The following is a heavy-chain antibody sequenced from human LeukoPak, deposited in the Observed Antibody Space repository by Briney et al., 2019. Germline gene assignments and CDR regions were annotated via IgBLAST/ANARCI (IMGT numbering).Heavy chain of an antibody. D-gene: IGHD6-19*01. V-gene: IGHV3-23*01. CDR2: VSGGGSNT. CDR3: ARDWDIAVAFFDC. Sequence: PGGSLRLSCAASGFTFSSYAMSWVRQAPGKGLEWVSVVSGGGSNTHYADSVKGRFTISRDNFKNTLFLQMNSLRAEDTAVYYCARDWDIAVAFFDCWGQGTLVTVSS. CDR1: GFTFSSYA. J-gene: IGHJ4*02.